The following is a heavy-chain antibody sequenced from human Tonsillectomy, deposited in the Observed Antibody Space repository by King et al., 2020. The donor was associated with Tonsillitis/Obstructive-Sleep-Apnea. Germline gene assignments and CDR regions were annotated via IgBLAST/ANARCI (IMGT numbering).Heavy chain of an antibody. Sequence: QLVQSGAEVKKPGESLRISCQDSGYSFTNFWINWVRQMPGKGLEWMGSIDPSDSYTNYSPSFQGHVTISADKSISTAYLQWSSLKASDTAMYYCARHYEDLPPLGFDPWGQGTLVTVSS. CDR3: ARHYEDLPPLGFDP. D-gene: IGHD4-17*01. CDR1: GYSFTNFW. V-gene: IGHV5-10-1*03. J-gene: IGHJ5*02. CDR2: IDPSDSYT.